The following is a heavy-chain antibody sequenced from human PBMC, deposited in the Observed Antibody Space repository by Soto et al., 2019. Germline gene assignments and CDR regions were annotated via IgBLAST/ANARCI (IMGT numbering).Heavy chain of an antibody. CDR1: GFTVSDSY. CDR3: ARALEYCSGGSCYPNWFDP. V-gene: IGHV3-11*01. Sequence: GGTLRLSCAASGFTVSDSYMSWIRQAPGKGLEWVSYISSSGTTIYYADSVKGRFTISRDNAKNSLYLQMNSLGAEDTAVYYCARALEYCSGGSCYPNWFDPWGQGSLVTVSS. D-gene: IGHD2-15*01. J-gene: IGHJ5*02. CDR2: ISSSGTTI.